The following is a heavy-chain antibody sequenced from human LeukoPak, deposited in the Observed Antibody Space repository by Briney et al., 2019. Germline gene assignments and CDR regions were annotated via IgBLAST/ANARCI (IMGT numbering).Heavy chain of an antibody. CDR3: ARARNKYDSSGYSALDY. Sequence: PGRSLRLSCAASEFSFSIYGMHCVRQAPRKGLQWVASLWYDGTNKYHADSVKGRFTISRDNSQSTLYLQMNSLRAEDTAVYFCARARNKYDSSGYSALDYWGEGTLVTVSS. J-gene: IGHJ4*02. CDR1: EFSFSIYG. CDR2: LWYDGTNK. V-gene: IGHV3-33*01. D-gene: IGHD3-22*01.